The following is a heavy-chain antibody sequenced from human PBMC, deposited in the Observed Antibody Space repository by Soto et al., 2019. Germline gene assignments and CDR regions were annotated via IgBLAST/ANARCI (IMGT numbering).Heavy chain of an antibody. CDR3: ARGEVAALPDY. CDR1: GFTVSSNY. J-gene: IGHJ4*02. D-gene: IGHD2-15*01. CDR2: IYSGGST. V-gene: IGHV3-66*01. Sequence: EVQLVESEGGLVQPGGSLRLSCAASGFTVSSNYMSWVRQAPGKGLEWVSVIYSGGSTYYADSVKGRFTISRDNSKNTLYLQMNSLRAEDTAVYYCARGEVAALPDYWGQGTLVTVSS.